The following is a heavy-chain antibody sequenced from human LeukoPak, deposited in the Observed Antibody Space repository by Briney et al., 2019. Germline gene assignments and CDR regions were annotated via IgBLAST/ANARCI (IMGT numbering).Heavy chain of an antibody. CDR3: ARDGPLYYYDSSGYYLDY. D-gene: IGHD3-22*01. V-gene: IGHV3-33*01. J-gene: IGHJ4*02. CDR2: IWYDGSNK. CDR1: GFTFSSYG. Sequence: PGRSLRLSCAASGFTFSSYGMHRVRQAPGKGLEWVAVIWYDGSNKYYADSVKGRFTISRDNSKNTLYLQMNSLRAEDTAVYYCARDGPLYYYDSSGYYLDYWGQGTLVTVSS.